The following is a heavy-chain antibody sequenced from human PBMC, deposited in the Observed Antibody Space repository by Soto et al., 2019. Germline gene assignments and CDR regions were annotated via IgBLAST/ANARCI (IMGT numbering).Heavy chain of an antibody. Sequence: EVQLVESGGGLVQPGGSLRLSCAASGFTFSNYYMHWVRQAPGTGLVWASRIHSDGSATLYADSVKGRFTISRDNAKNTLYLQMNSLRVEDTAVYYCVRGYYDSRGDYWGQGTLVTVSS. V-gene: IGHV3-74*01. CDR3: VRGYYDSRGDY. CDR2: IHSDGSAT. D-gene: IGHD3-22*01. CDR1: GFTFSNYY. J-gene: IGHJ4*02.